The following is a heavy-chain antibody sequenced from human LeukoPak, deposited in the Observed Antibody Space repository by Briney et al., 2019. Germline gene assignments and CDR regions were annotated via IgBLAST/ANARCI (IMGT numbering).Heavy chain of an antibody. CDR3: AKGSGSYHNDAFDI. Sequence: GGSLRLSCAASGFTFSSYGMHWVRQAPGKGLEWGAVISYDGSNKYYADSVKGRFTISRDNSKNTLYLQMNSLRAEDTAVYYCAKGSGSYHNDAFDIWGQGTMVTVSS. J-gene: IGHJ3*02. CDR1: GFTFSSYG. D-gene: IGHD1-26*01. CDR2: ISYDGSNK. V-gene: IGHV3-30*18.